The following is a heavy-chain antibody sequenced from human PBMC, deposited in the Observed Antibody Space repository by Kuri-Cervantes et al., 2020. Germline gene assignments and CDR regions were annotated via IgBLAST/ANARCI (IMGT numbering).Heavy chain of an antibody. CDR1: GGPFSGYY. V-gene: IGHV4-34*01. CDR2: INHSGST. D-gene: IGHD6-19*01. J-gene: IGHJ4*02. CDR3: ARVSIAVAGVIDY. Sequence: GSLRLSCAVYGGPFSGYYWSWIRQPPGKGLEWIGEINHSGSTNYNPSLKSRVTISVDTSKNQFSLKLSSVTATDTAVYYCARVSIAVAGVIDYWGQGTLVTVSS.